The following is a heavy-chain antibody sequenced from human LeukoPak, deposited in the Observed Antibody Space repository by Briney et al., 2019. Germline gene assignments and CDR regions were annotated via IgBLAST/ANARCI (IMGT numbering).Heavy chain of an antibody. CDR1: GFTFSSYA. D-gene: IGHD3-10*01. CDR3: AKIGYGSGSSKRYYFDY. V-gene: IGHV3-23*01. Sequence: GGSLRLSCAASGFTFSSYAMSWVRQAPGKGLEWVSAISGSGGTTYYADSVKGRFTISRDNSKNTLYLQMNSLRAEDTAVCYCAKIGYGSGSSKRYYFDYWGQGTLVTVSS. J-gene: IGHJ4*02. CDR2: ISGSGGTT.